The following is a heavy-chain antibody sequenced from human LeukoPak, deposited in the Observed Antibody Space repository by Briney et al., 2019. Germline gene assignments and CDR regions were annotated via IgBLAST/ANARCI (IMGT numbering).Heavy chain of an antibody. CDR2: IYYSGST. D-gene: IGHD3-22*01. J-gene: IGHJ4*02. CDR1: GGSISSSSYY. V-gene: IGHV4-39*07. CDR3: ARGINYYDSSDYYY. Sequence: SETLSLTCTVSGGSISSSSYYWGWIRQPPGKGLEWIGSIYYSGSTYYNPSLKSRVTISVDTSKNQFSLKLSSVTAADTAVYYCARGINYYDSSDYYYFGQGTLVTVSS.